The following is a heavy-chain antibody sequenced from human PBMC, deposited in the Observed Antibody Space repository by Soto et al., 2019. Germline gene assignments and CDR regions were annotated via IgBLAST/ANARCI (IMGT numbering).Heavy chain of an antibody. Sequence: SVKVSCKASGGTFSSYAISWVRQAPGQGLEWMGVIIPIFGTANYAQKFQVRVTITADESTSTAYMELSSLRSEDTAVYICARASTESTSVFSYFNYWGQGTLVTVS. CDR2: IIPIFGTA. CDR3: ARASTESTSVFSYFNY. D-gene: IGHD4-17*01. J-gene: IGHJ4*02. CDR1: GGTFSSYA. V-gene: IGHV1-69*13.